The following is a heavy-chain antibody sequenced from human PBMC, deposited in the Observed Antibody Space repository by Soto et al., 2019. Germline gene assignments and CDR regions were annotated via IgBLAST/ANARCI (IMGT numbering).Heavy chain of an antibody. J-gene: IGHJ4*02. Sequence: GGSLRLSCAASGFTFSSYGMHWVRQAPGKGLEWVAVISYDGSNKYYADSVKGRFTISRDNSKNTLYLQMNSLRAEDTAVYYCAKDWSGYVDYWGQGTLVTVSS. V-gene: IGHV3-30*18. D-gene: IGHD3-10*01. CDR2: ISYDGSNK. CDR3: AKDWSGYVDY. CDR1: GFTFSSYG.